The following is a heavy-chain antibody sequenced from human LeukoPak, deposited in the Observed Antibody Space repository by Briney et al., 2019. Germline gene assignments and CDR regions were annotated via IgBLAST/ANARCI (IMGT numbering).Heavy chain of an antibody. CDR3: ARDSEAGTAYYYMDV. CDR1: GGTFSSYA. D-gene: IGHD6-19*01. Sequence: SVKVSCKASGGTFSSYAISWVRQAPGQGLEWMGGIIPIFGTANYAQKFQGRVTITADKSTSTAYMELSSLRSEDTAVYYCARDSEAGTAYYYMDVWGKGTTVTVSS. CDR2: IIPIFGTA. V-gene: IGHV1-69*06. J-gene: IGHJ6*03.